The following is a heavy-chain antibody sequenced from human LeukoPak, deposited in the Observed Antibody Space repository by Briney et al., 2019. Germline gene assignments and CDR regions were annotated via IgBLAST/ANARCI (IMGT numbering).Heavy chain of an antibody. CDR1: GYTFTSYG. J-gene: IGHJ3*02. V-gene: IGHV1-18*01. CDR2: ISAYNGNT. D-gene: IGHD3-22*01. CDR3: AREGGYYDSSGYYYGDDAFDI. Sequence: ASVKVSCKASGYTFTSYGISWVRQAPGQGLEWMGWISAYNGNTNYAQKLQGRVTMTTDTSTSTAYMELRSLRSDDTAVYYCAREGGYYDSSGYYYGDDAFDIWGQGTMVTVSS.